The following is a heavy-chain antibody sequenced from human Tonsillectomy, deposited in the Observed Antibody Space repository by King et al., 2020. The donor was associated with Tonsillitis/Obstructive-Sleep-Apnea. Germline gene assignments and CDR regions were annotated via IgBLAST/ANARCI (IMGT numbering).Heavy chain of an antibody. CDR3: ARDTPIXVVPAAIGXPEQYXYYYMDV. CDR1: GFTFSSYA. V-gene: IGHV3-64*01. J-gene: IGHJ6*03. D-gene: IGHD2-2*02. CDR2: ISSNGGST. Sequence: VQLVESGGGLVQPGGSLRLSCAASGFTFSSYAMHWVRQAPGKGLEYVSAISSNGGSTYYANSVKGRFTISRDNSKNTLYLQMGSLRAEDMAVYYCARDTPIXVVPAAIGXPEQYXYYYMDVWGXGTTVTVSS.